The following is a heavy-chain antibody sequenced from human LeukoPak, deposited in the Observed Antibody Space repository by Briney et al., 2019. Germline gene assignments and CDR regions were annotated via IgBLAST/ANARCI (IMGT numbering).Heavy chain of an antibody. D-gene: IGHD6-19*01. V-gene: IGHV4-39*01. J-gene: IGHJ4*02. CDR2: IYCSGST. CDR3: ARLAGSHYSSGWHFDD. Sequence: SETLSLTCTVSGVSISSSSYYWGWLRPPPGKALVWIVSIYCSGSTYYNSSLKCRVTISVDTSKNQFSLKLSSVTAADTAVYCCARLAGSHYSSGWHFDDWGQGTLVTVSS. CDR1: GVSISSSSYY.